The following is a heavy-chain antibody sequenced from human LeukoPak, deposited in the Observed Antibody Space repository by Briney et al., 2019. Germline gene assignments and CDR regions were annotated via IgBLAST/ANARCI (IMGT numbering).Heavy chain of an antibody. Sequence: SETLSLTCTVSGGSISSYYWSWIRQPPGKGLEWIGYIYYSGSTNYNPSLKSRVTISVDTSKNQFSLKLSSVTAADTAVYYCARDSAAAGFDYWGQGTLVTVSS. D-gene: IGHD6-13*01. CDR1: GGSISSYY. CDR2: IYYSGST. J-gene: IGHJ4*02. CDR3: ARDSAAAGFDY. V-gene: IGHV4-59*01.